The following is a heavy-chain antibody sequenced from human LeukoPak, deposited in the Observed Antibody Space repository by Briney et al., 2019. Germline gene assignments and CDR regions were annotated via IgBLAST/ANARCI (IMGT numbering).Heavy chain of an antibody. CDR2: IEQDGSEK. CDR3: ARDHVRGRIRPGNLYYYGMDV. CDR1: GFTFSSYW. V-gene: IGHV3-7*01. D-gene: IGHD2-2*01. Sequence: PGGSLRLSCAASGFTFSSYWMSWVRQAPGKGLEWVANIEQDGSEKYYVDSVKGRFTISRDNAKNSLYLQMNSLRAEDTAVYYCARDHVRGRIRPGNLYYYGMDVWGQGTTVTVSS. J-gene: IGHJ6*02.